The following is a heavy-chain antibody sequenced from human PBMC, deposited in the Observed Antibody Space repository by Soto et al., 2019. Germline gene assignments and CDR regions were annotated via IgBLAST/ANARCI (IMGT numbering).Heavy chain of an antibody. J-gene: IGHJ5*02. V-gene: IGHV3-33*01. CDR3: AREFSEVVYNWNDDPQNWFDP. CDR1: GFTFSSYG. D-gene: IGHD1-1*01. Sequence: QVQLVESGGGVVQPGRSLRLSCAASGFTFSSYGMHWVRQAPGKGLEWVAAIWYDGSNKYYADSVKGRFTISRDNSKNTLYLQMNSLRAEDTAVYYCAREFSEVVYNWNDDPQNWFDPWGQGTLVTVSS. CDR2: IWYDGSNK.